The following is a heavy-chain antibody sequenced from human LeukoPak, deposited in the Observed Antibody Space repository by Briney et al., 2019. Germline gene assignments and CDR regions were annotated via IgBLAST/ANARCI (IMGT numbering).Heavy chain of an antibody. J-gene: IGHJ4*02. Sequence: GASVSVSYRASGYTFNIHGISWVRQAPGQGLEWMGWISAYNGNGNCTQKFPGRVTMTTDTSTSTAYMELRSLRSDDTAVYYCARDGSGSYCPFDYWGQGTLVAVSS. V-gene: IGHV1-18*01. CDR2: ISAYNGNG. CDR3: ARDGSGSYCPFDY. CDR1: GYTFNIHG. D-gene: IGHD1-26*01.